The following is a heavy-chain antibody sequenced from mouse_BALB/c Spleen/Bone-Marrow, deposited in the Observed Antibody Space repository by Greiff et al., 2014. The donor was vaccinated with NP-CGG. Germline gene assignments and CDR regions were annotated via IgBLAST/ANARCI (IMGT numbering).Heavy chain of an antibody. Sequence: VHVKQSGGGLVKPGGSLKLSCAASGFTFSSYAMSWVRQTPEKRLEWVATISSGGSYTYYPDSVKGRSTISRDNAKNTLYLQMSSLRSEDTAMYYCARRTLYRYDAGAMDYWGQGTSVTVSS. V-gene: IGHV5-9-3*01. D-gene: IGHD2-14*01. CDR1: GFTFSSYA. J-gene: IGHJ4*01. CDR3: ARRTLYRYDAGAMDY. CDR2: ISSGGSYT.